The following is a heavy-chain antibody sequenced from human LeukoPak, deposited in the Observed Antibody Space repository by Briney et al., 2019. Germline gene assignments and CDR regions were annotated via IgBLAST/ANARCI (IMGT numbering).Heavy chain of an antibody. CDR1: GGSVSSGSYY. D-gene: IGHD2-2*01. Sequence: SETLSLTCTVSGGSVSSGSYYWSWIRQPPGKGLEWIGYIYYSGSTYYNPSLKSRVTISVDTSKNQFSLKLSSVTAADTAVYYCARAHIVVVPAATPLFDYWGQGTLVTVSS. J-gene: IGHJ4*02. V-gene: IGHV4-61*01. CDR3: ARAHIVVVPAATPLFDY. CDR2: IYYSGST.